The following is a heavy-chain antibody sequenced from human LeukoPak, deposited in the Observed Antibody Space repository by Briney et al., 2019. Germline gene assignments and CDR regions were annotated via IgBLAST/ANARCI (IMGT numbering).Heavy chain of an antibody. CDR2: ISSSSSYI. V-gene: IGHV3-21*01. CDR3: ARDMYYYGSGSDY. J-gene: IGHJ4*02. Sequence: PGGSLRLSCAASGFTFNKFAMSWVRQAPGKGLEWVSSISSSSSYIYYADSVKGRFTISRDNAKNSLYLQMNSLRAEDTAVYYCARDMYYYGSGSDYWGQGTLVTVSS. CDR1: GFTFNKFA. D-gene: IGHD3-10*01.